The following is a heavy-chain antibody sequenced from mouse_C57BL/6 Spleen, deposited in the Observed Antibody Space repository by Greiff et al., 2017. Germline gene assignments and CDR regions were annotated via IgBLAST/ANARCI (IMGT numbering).Heavy chain of an antibody. J-gene: IGHJ4*01. D-gene: IGHD2-2*01. Sequence: EVHLVESGGGLVKPGGSLKLSCAASGFTFSDYGMHWVRQAPETGLEWVAYISSGSSTIYYADKVKGRFTISRDNAKNTLFLQMTSLRSEDTAMYYCARPGYGYDGYAMDYWGQGTSVTVSS. CDR2: ISSGSSTI. CDR1: GFTFSDYG. CDR3: ARPGYGYDGYAMDY. V-gene: IGHV5-17*01.